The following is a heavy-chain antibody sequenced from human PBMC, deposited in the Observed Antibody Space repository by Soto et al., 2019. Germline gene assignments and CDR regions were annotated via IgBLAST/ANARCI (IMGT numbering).Heavy chain of an antibody. J-gene: IGHJ4*02. CDR1: GFTFSSYA. D-gene: IGHD3-10*01. CDR3: AKVVLLWFGELYPASDGGDY. V-gene: IGHV3-23*01. Sequence: GGSLRLSCAASGFTFSSYAMSWVRQAPGKGLEWVSAISGSGGSTYYADSVKGRLTISRDNSKNTLYLQMNSLRAEDTAVYYCAKVVLLWFGELYPASDGGDYWGQGTLVTVSS. CDR2: ISGSGGST.